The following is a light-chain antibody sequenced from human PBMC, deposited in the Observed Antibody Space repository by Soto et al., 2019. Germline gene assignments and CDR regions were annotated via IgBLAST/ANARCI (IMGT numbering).Light chain of an antibody. CDR1: SSDVGGYNF. Sequence: QSARTQPASVSGSPGQSITISCTGTSSDVGGYNFVSWYQQHPDKAPKLMIYNVTNRPSGVSNRFSGSKSGNTASLTISGLKAEDEADYYCSSYTSISTYVFGTGTKVTVL. J-gene: IGLJ1*01. V-gene: IGLV2-14*01. CDR3: SSYTSISTYV. CDR2: NVT.